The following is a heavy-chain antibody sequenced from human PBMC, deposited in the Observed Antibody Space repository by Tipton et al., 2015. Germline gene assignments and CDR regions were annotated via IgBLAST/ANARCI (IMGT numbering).Heavy chain of an antibody. J-gene: IGHJ4*02. V-gene: IGHV4-39*01. D-gene: IGHD2-21*02. CDR3: ASPSLPHDRGDYYFQS. CDR1: GGSIGSSSYY. CDR2: LYFSRST. Sequence: TLSLTCTVSGGSIGSSSYYWAWIRQPPGKGLEWIGSLYFSRSTYYNPSLKSRVTISIDRFKNQFSLKLTSVTAADTAVYYCASPSLPHDRGDYYFQSWGQGTLVTVSS.